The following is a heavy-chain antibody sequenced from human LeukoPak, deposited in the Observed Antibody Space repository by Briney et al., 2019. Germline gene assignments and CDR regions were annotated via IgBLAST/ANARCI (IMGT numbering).Heavy chain of an antibody. V-gene: IGHV4-4*07. D-gene: IGHD3-22*01. Sequence: SETLPLTCTVSGGSISSYYWSWIRQPAGKGLEWIGRIYTSGSTNYNPSLKSRVTMSVDTSKNQFSLKLSSVTAADTAVYYCARDLYYYDSSGYYHNWFDPWGQGTLVTVSS. J-gene: IGHJ5*02. CDR2: IYTSGST. CDR3: ARDLYYYDSSGYYHNWFDP. CDR1: GGSISSYY.